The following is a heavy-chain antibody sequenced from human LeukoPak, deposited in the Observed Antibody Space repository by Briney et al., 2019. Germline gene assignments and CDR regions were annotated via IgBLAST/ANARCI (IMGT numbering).Heavy chain of an antibody. D-gene: IGHD1-26*01. CDR2: IIPIFGTA. CDR1: GGTFSSYA. V-gene: IGHV1-69*13. CDR3: AREGPPRLEWELLGNYYYYYGMDV. Sequence: ASVKVSCKASGGTFSSYAISWVRQAPGQGLEWMGGIIPIFGTANYAQKFQGRVTITADESTSTAYMELSSLRSEDTAVYYCAREGPPRLEWELLGNYYYYYGMDVWGQGTTVTVSS. J-gene: IGHJ6*02.